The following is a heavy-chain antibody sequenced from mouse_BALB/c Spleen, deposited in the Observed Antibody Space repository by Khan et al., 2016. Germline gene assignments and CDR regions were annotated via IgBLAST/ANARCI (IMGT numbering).Heavy chain of an antibody. D-gene: IGHD1-1*01. CDR1: GFTFSNYW. V-gene: IGHV6-6*02. CDR3: TREDYYSSSYALDY. Sequence: EVKLEESGGGLVQPGGSMKLSCVASGFTFSNYWMNWVRQSPEKGLEWVAEIRLRSNNYATHYAESVKGRFTISRDDSKSRVYLQMNNLRAEDTGIYYCTREDYYSSSYALDYWGQRTSVTVSS. J-gene: IGHJ4*01. CDR2: IRLRSNNYAT.